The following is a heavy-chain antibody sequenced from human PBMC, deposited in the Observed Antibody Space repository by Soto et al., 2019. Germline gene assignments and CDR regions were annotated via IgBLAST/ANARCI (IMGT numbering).Heavy chain of an antibody. D-gene: IGHD2-2*01. J-gene: IGHJ4*02. CDR2: ISYDGSNK. V-gene: IGHV3-30-3*01. CDR3: ARTKFPVLAPAATFDY. Sequence: QVQLVESGGGVVQPGRSLRLSCAASGFTFSSYAMHWVRQAPGKGLEWVAVISYDGSNKYYADSVKGRFTISRDNSKNTLYLQMNSLRAEDTAVYYCARTKFPVLAPAATFDYWGQGTLVTVSS. CDR1: GFTFSSYA.